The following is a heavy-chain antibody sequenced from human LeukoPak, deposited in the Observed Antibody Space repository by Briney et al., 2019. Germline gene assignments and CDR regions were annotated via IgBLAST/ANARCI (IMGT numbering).Heavy chain of an antibody. D-gene: IGHD2-2*01. CDR2: IRYDGSNK. Sequence: PGGSPRLSCAASGFTFSSYGMHWVRQAPGKGLEWVAFIRYDGSNKYYADSVKGRFTISRDNSKNTLYLQMNSLRAEDTAVYYCAKDRFQSIPAAPAGWGQGTLVTVSS. CDR3: AKDRFQSIPAAPAG. CDR1: GFTFSSYG. J-gene: IGHJ4*02. V-gene: IGHV3-30*02.